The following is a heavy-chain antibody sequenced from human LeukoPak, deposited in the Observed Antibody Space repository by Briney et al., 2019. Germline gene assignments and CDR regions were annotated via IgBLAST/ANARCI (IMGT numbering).Heavy chain of an antibody. CDR1: GYTFTSYG. J-gene: IGHJ4*02. CDR2: IRAYNGNT. Sequence: ASVKVSSKASGYTFTSYGISWVRQAPGQGLEWMGWIRAYNGNTNYAQKLQGRVTMTTDTSTSTAYMELRSLRSDDTAVYYCARSDVVVPAAMGDYWGQGTLVTVSS. V-gene: IGHV1-18*04. D-gene: IGHD2-2*01. CDR3: ARSDVVVPAAMGDY.